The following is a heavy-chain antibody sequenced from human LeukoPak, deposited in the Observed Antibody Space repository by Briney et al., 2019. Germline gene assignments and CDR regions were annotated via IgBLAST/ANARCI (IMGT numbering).Heavy chain of an antibody. D-gene: IGHD6-6*01. Sequence: ASVNVSCKVSGYTLTEFSMHWVRQAPGRGLEWMGSFDPEDGDTVYAQNFQGRVTMTGDTSTDTAYMDLSSLKSEDTAVYFCATSSLAVGSALPFDYWGQGTLVTVSS. V-gene: IGHV1-24*01. CDR3: ATSSLAVGSALPFDY. CDR1: GYTLTEFS. J-gene: IGHJ4*02. CDR2: FDPEDGDT.